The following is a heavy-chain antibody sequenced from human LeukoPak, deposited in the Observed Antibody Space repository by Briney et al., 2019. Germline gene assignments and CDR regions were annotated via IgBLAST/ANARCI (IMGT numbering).Heavy chain of an antibody. CDR3: ARQYYFDSSGYYYAFDI. V-gene: IGHV4-61*10. J-gene: IGHJ3*02. D-gene: IGHD3-22*01. CDR2: IYHSGST. CDR1: GGSISSGSYY. Sequence: PSETLSLTCTVSGGSISSGSYYWSWIRQPAGKGLEWIGEIYHSGSTNYNPSLKSRVTISVDKSKNQFSLKLRSVTAADTAVYYCARQYYFDSSGYYYAFDIWGQGTMVTVSS.